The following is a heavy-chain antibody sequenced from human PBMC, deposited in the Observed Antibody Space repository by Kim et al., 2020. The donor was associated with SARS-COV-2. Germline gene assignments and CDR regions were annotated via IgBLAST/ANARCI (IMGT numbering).Heavy chain of an antibody. Sequence: SSGGYHWSWIRQDPGKGLEWIGYIYSSGSTYYNPSLKSRVTISVDTSKNQFSLKLSSVTAADTAVYYCARGDTIFGVVINAFDIWGQGTMV. D-gene: IGHD3-3*01. CDR3: ARGDTIFGVVINAFDI. V-gene: IGHV4-31*02. CDR2: IYSSGST. J-gene: IGHJ3*02. CDR1: SSGGYH.